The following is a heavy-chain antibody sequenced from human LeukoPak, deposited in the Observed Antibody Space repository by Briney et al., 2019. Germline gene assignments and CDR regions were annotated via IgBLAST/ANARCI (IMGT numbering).Heavy chain of an antibody. CDR1: GFTVRSSY. CDR3: AKDWSYQGNYYYMDV. Sequence: PGGSLRLSCAASGFTVRSSYMSWVRQAPGKGLEWVSVIYSGGSPDYADSAKGRFTISRDNSKNTLYLQMNSLRGEDTAVYYCAKDWSYQGNYYYMDVWGKGTTVTISS. D-gene: IGHD1-26*01. V-gene: IGHV3-53*05. J-gene: IGHJ6*03. CDR2: IYSGGSP.